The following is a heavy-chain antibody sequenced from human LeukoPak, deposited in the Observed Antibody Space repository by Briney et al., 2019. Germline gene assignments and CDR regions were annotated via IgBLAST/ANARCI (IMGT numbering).Heavy chain of an antibody. CDR1: GGSISSGDYY. V-gene: IGHV4-30-4*08. D-gene: IGHD3-10*01. J-gene: IGHJ6*03. CDR3: AREEVTMVRGVIIDYYYYYMDV. Sequence: SQTLSLTCTVSGGSISSGDYYWSWIRQPPGKGLEWIGYIYYSGSTYYNPSLKSRVTISVDTSKNQSSLKLSSVTAADTAVYYCAREEVTMVRGVIIDYYYYYMDVWGKGTTVTVSS. CDR2: IYYSGST.